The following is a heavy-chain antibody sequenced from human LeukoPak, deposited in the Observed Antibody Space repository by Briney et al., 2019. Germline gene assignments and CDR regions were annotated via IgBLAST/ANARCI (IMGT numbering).Heavy chain of an antibody. Sequence: SETLSLICTVSGGSISSYYWSWLRQPPGKGLEWIGYIYYSGSTNYNPSLKSRVTISVDTSKNQFSLKLSSVTAADTAVYYCARERIAVALGAFDIWGQGTMVTVSS. CDR2: IYYSGST. CDR1: GGSISSYY. V-gene: IGHV4-59*01. CDR3: ARERIAVALGAFDI. J-gene: IGHJ3*02. D-gene: IGHD6-19*01.